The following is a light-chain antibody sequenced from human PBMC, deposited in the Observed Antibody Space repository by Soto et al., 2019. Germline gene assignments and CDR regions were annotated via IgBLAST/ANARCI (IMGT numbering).Light chain of an antibody. Sequence: SALTQPASVSGSPGQSITISCIGTSSDIGPYNYVSWYQQHPDKAPKLILYEVTNRPSGASDRFSGSKSGNAAFLTISGLQAEDEADYYCSSHSSSDTHYVFGTGTKVTVL. V-gene: IGLV2-14*01. J-gene: IGLJ1*01. CDR1: SSDIGPYNY. CDR2: EVT. CDR3: SSHSSSDTHYV.